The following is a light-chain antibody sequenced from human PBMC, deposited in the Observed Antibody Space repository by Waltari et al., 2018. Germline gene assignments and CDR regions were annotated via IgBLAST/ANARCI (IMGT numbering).Light chain of an antibody. Sequence: QSALTQPASVSGSPGQSITISCTGTSSDVGDYNYVSWYQQHPGKPPKLMIYDVSNRPAGVSTRFSGSKSRHTASLTISGLQAEDEADYYCSSFTISSTWVFGGGTKLTVL. CDR2: DVS. CDR3: SSFTISSTWV. V-gene: IGLV2-14*01. J-gene: IGLJ3*02. CDR1: SSDVGDYNY.